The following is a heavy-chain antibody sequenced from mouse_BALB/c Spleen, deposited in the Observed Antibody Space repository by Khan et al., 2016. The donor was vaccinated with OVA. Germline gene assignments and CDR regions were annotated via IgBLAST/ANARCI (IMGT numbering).Heavy chain of an antibody. CDR1: GFTFSDYY. CDR2: ISDGGIYT. CDR3: VRGYYGDPIAY. J-gene: IGHJ3*01. V-gene: IGHV5-4*02. D-gene: IGHD2-13*01. Sequence: EVELVESGGGLVKPGGSLKLSCAASGFTFSDYYMYWVRQTPEKRLEWVATISDGGIYTYSPDSVKGRFTISRDDAKNNLYLHMSSLKSEDTAMFYCVRGYYGDPIAYWGQGTLVTVSA.